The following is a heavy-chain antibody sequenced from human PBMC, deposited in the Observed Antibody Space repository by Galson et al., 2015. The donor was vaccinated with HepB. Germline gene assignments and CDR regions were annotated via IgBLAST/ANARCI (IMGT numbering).Heavy chain of an antibody. CDR3: ARHVVRYSSSWYPWGGPDIDY. CDR2: IDPSDSYT. V-gene: IGHV5-10-1*01. Sequence: QSGAEVKKPGESLRISCKGSGYSFTSYWISWVRQMPGKGLEWMGRIDPSDSYTNYSPSFQGHVTISADKSISTAYLQWSSLKASDTAMYYCARHVVRYSSSWYPWGGPDIDYWGQGTLVTVSS. CDR1: GYSFTSYW. J-gene: IGHJ4*02. D-gene: IGHD6-13*01.